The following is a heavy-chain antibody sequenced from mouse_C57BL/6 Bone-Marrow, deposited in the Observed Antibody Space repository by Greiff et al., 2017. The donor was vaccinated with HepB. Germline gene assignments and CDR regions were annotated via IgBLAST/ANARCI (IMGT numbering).Heavy chain of an antibody. CDR2: IYPRSGNT. CDR3: ARCRYSNLGAY. J-gene: IGHJ3*01. Sequence: VQLQQSGAELARPGASVKLSCKASGYTFTSYGISWVKQRPGQGLEWIGEIYPRSGNTYYNEKFKGKATLTADKSSSTAYMELRSLTSEDSAVYFCARCRYSNLGAYWGQGTLVTVSA. D-gene: IGHD2-5*01. V-gene: IGHV1-81*01. CDR1: GYTFTSYG.